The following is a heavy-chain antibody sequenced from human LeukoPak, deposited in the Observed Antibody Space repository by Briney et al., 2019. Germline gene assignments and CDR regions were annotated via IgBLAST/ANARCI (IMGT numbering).Heavy chain of an antibody. CDR1: GFTFNSYA. CDR2: ISGSGGST. CDR3: AKAGNWDRTNWFDP. V-gene: IGHV3-23*01. D-gene: IGHD7-27*01. J-gene: IGHJ5*02. Sequence: PGGSLRLSCAASGFTFNSYAMSWVRQAPGKGLEWVSAISGSGGSTYYADSVKGRFTISRDNSKNTLYLQMNSLRAEDTAVYYCAKAGNWDRTNWFDPWGQGTLVTVSS.